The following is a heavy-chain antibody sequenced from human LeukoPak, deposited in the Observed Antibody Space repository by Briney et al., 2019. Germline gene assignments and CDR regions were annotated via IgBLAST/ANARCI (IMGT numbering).Heavy chain of an antibody. CDR1: GYTFTGNY. Sequence: ASVKLACKASGYTFTGNYIHCVRQAPGHVLEWMGWINPNSGGTHYAQKFQGRVTMTRDTSISTAYMELSRLRSDDTAVYYCARDLPSNWFDTWGQGTLVTVSS. CDR2: INPNSGGT. CDR3: ARDLPSNWFDT. J-gene: IGHJ5*02. V-gene: IGHV1-2*02.